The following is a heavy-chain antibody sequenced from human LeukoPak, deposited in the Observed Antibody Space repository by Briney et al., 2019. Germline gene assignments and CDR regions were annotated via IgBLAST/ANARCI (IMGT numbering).Heavy chain of an antibody. D-gene: IGHD3-3*02. CDR3: ARHDRIFGVFCWFDP. J-gene: IGHJ5*02. Sequence: SETLSLTCAVYGGSFSGYYWSWIRQPPGKGLEWIGSIYYSGSTYYNPSLKSRVTISVDTSKNQFSLKLSSVTAADTAVYYCARHDRIFGVFCWFDPWGQGTLVTVSS. V-gene: IGHV4-34*01. CDR2: IYYSGST. CDR1: GGSFSGYY.